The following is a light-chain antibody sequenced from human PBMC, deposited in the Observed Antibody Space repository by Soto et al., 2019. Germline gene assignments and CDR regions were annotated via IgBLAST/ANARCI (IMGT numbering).Light chain of an antibody. V-gene: IGKV3-11*01. Sequence: DIVLTQSPATLSLSPGERASLSCRASQSVSKSLAWYQQKPGQPPRLLIYDASTRATGIPARFTGSGSGTDFSLSISSLEPEDFAVYYCQQRASLPLLTFGGGTKVEIK. CDR2: DAS. CDR1: QSVSKS. J-gene: IGKJ4*01. CDR3: QQRASLPLLT.